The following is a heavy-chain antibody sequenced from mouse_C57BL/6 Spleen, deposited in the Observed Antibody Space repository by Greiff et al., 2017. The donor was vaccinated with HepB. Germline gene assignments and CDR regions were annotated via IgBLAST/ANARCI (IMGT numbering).Heavy chain of an antibody. CDR1: GYTFTSYW. D-gene: IGHD2-10*01. CDR3: ARRRGLLDY. J-gene: IGHJ2*01. Sequence: VQLQQPGAELVKPGASVKMSCKASGYTFTSYWITWVKQRPGQGLEWVGDIYPGSGSTNYNEKFKRKATLTVDKSSSTAYMQLSSLTSEDSAVYYCARRRGLLDYWGQGTTLTVSS. CDR2: IYPGSGST. V-gene: IGHV1-55*01.